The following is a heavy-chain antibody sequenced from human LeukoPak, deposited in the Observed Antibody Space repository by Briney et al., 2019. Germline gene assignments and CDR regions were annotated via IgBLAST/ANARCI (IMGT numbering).Heavy chain of an antibody. D-gene: IGHD3-10*01. CDR3: AKAVRITMVRGVMVDFDP. CDR1: GGSISSGGYY. Sequence: SETLSLTCTVSGGSISSGGYYWSWLRQHPGKGLEWIGYIYYSGSTYYNPSLKSRVTISVDTSKNQFSLKLSSVTAADTAVYYCAKAVRITMVRGVMVDFDPWGQGTLVTVSS. V-gene: IGHV4-31*03. J-gene: IGHJ5*02. CDR2: IYYSGST.